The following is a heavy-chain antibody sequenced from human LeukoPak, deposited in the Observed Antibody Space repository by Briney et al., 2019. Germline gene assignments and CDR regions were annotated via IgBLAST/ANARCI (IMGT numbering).Heavy chain of an antibody. J-gene: IGHJ4*02. Sequence: GGSLRLSCAASGFTFSSYAMSWIRQAPGKGLEWVSAISGSGGSTYYADSVKGRFTISRDNSKNTLYLQMNSLRAEDTAVYYCAKDPDYGSGSYSDWGQGTLVTVSS. D-gene: IGHD3-10*01. CDR1: GFTFSSYA. V-gene: IGHV3-23*01. CDR3: AKDPDYGSGSYSD. CDR2: ISGSGGST.